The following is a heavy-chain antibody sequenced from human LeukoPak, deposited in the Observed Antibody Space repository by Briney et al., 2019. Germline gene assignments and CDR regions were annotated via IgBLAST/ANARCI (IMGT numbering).Heavy chain of an antibody. D-gene: IGHD2-2*01. CDR1: GYTFTGYY. Sequence: GASVKVSCKASGYTFTGYYMHWVRQAPGQGLEWMGWINPNSGGTNYAQKFQGRVTMTRDTSTSTVYMELSSLRSEDTAVYYCARTIVVVPAAGRVRTYFDYWGQGTLVTVSS. CDR2: INPNSGGT. V-gene: IGHV1-2*02. CDR3: ARTIVVVPAAGRVRTYFDY. J-gene: IGHJ4*02.